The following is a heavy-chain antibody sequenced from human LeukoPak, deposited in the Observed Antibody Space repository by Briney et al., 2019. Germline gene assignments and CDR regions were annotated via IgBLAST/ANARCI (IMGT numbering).Heavy chain of an antibody. D-gene: IGHD1-26*01. CDR3: AKDGSGSYYYFDY. Sequence: GGSLRLSCAASGFTFSSYGMHWVGQAPGKGLEWVAVISYDGSNKYYADSVKGRFTISRDNSKNTLYMQMNSLRAEDTAVYYCAKDGSGSYYYFDYWGQGTLVTVSS. J-gene: IGHJ4*02. V-gene: IGHV3-30*18. CDR1: GFTFSSYG. CDR2: ISYDGSNK.